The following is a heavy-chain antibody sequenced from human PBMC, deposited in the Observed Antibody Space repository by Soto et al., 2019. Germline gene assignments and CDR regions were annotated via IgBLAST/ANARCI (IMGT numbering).Heavy chain of an antibody. CDR3: AIPSHSNGLGY. V-gene: IGHV5-51*01. CDR2: IYPADSDT. CDR1: GYSFTNYW. Sequence: GESLKISCQGSGYSFTNYWIAWVRQMPGKGLEWMGIIYPADSDTRYSPSFQGQVTISADKSINTAYLQWNTLKASDTAMYYCAIPSHSNGLGYWGQGTLVTVSS. J-gene: IGHJ4*02. D-gene: IGHD6-19*01.